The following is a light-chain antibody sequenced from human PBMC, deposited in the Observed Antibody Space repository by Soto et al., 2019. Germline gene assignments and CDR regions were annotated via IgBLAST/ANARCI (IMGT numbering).Light chain of an antibody. Sequence: EIVLTQSPATLSLSPGERATLSCRASQSFSSYLAWYQQKPGQAPRLLIYDASKRATGIPPRFSGRGSGTDFTLTISTLQPEHFAVYYCQQSSNWPPVITFGKGTGLEIK. J-gene: IGKJ5*01. CDR3: QQSSNWPPVIT. CDR2: DAS. CDR1: QSFSSY. V-gene: IGKV3-11*01.